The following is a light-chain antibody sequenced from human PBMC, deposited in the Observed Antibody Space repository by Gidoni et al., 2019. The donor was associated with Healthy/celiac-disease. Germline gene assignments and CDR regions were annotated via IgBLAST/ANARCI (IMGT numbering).Light chain of an antibody. CDR1: QSISSW. CDR2: KAS. Sequence: DIQMTQSPSTLSASVGDRVTITCRASQSISSWLAWYQQKPGKAPKLLIYKASSLESGVPSWFSGSGSGTEFTLTISSLQPDDFATYYCQQYNSYSPTFGQXTKVEIK. V-gene: IGKV1-5*03. J-gene: IGKJ1*01. CDR3: QQYNSYSPT.